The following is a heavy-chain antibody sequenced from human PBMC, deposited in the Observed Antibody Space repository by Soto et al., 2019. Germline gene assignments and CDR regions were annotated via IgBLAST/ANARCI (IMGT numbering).Heavy chain of an antibody. CDR2: IIPIFGTA. J-gene: IGHJ4*02. Sequence: ASVKVSCKASGGTFSSYAISWVRQAPGQGLEWMGGIIPIFGTANYAQKFQGRVTITADESTSTAYMELSSLRSEDTAVYYCAREGKAGNPWLVDYWGQGTLVTVSS. V-gene: IGHV1-69*13. CDR1: GGTFSSYA. CDR3: AREGKAGNPWLVDY. D-gene: IGHD3-9*01.